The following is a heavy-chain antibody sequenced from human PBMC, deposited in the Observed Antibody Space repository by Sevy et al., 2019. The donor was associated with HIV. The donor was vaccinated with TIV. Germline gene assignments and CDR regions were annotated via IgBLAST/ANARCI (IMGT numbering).Heavy chain of an antibody. CDR1: GLMFSGHS. CDR2: IDRTSGGT. D-gene: IGHD6-19*01. J-gene: IGHJ4*02. Sequence: ASVKVSCKTFGLMFSGHSIHWVRHAPGQGLEWMGWIDRTSGGTKFALKFQDRLAMTRDTSIDTTYIELTSLTSDDTAVYYCARKGTSGGLYYFDYWGQGTLVTVSS. CDR3: ARKGTSGGLYYFDY. V-gene: IGHV1-2*02.